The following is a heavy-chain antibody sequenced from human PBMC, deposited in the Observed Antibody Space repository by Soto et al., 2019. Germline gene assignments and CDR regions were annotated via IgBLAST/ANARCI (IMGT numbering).Heavy chain of an antibody. Sequence: GSLRLSCAASGFTVSSNYMSWVRQAPGKGLEWVSVIYSGGSTYYADSVKGRFTISRDNSKNTLYLQMNSLRAEDTAVYYCAKGLVVVAATHFDYWGQGTLVTVSS. CDR1: GFTVSSNY. CDR3: AKGLVVVAATHFDY. J-gene: IGHJ4*02. D-gene: IGHD2-15*01. V-gene: IGHV3-66*02. CDR2: IYSGGST.